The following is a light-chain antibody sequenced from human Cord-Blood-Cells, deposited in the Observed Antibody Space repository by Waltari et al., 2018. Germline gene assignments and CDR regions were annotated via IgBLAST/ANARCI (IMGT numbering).Light chain of an antibody. CDR2: DVS. CDR3: SSYTSSSTLV. Sequence: QSVLTPPASASRSPGQSTTISGPGTSREVVGYTHVSWYQQHPGKAPKLMIYDVSNRPSGVSNRFSGSKSGNTASLTISGLQAEDEADYYCSSYTSSSTLVFGGGTKLTVL. CDR1: SREVVGYTH. J-gene: IGLJ2*01. V-gene: IGLV2-14*01.